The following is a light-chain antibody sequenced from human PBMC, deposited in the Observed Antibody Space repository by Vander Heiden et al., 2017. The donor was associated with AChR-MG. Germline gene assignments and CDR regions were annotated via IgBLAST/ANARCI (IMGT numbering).Light chain of an antibody. V-gene: IGKV1-8*01. CDR3: QQDYSYPT. CDR1: QGISSY. J-gene: IGKJ3*01. Sequence: AIRITQSPSSLSASTGDRVTITCRASQGISSYLAWYQQKPGKAPKLLIYAASTLQSGVPSRFSGSGSGTDFTLTISCLQSEDFATYYCQQDYSYPTFGHGTKVDIK. CDR2: AAS.